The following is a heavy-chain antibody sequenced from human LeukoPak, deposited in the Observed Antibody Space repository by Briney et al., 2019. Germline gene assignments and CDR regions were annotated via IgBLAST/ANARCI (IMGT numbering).Heavy chain of an antibody. CDR2: IGGSGGST. CDR3: AKYPSQFLDYGDSYYFDY. D-gene: IGHD4-17*01. Sequence: PGGSLRLSCAASGFTFSSYAMSWVRQAPGKGLEWVSAIGGSGGSTYYADSVKGRFTISRDNSKNTLYLQMNSLRAEDTAVYYCAKYPSQFLDYGDSYYFDYRGQGTLVTVSS. V-gene: IGHV3-23*01. CDR1: GFTFSSYA. J-gene: IGHJ4*02.